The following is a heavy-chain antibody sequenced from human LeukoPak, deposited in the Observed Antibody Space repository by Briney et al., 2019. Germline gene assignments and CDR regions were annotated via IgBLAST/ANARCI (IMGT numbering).Heavy chain of an antibody. CDR3: ARSRIPRIFVVPYNTSYYYYMDV. Sequence: ASVKVSCKASGYTFTSYDINWARQAPGQGLEWMGWMNPNSGNTGYAHKFQGRVTITRNTSISTAYIELGGLSSEDTAVYYCARSRIPRIFVVPYNTSYYYYMDVWGKGTTVTVSS. D-gene: IGHD3-3*02. V-gene: IGHV1-8*03. CDR2: MNPNSGNT. CDR1: GYTFTSYD. J-gene: IGHJ6*03.